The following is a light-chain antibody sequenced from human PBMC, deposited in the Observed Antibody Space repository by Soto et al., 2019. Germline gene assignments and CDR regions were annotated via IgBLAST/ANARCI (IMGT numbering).Light chain of an antibody. V-gene: IGLV7-46*01. CDR3: LLSYSGTRI. CDR1: TGAVTSGHY. Sequence: QTVVTQEPSLTVSPGGTVTHTCGSNTGAVTSGHYPYWFQQKPGQAPRTLIYDTTNKHSWTPARFSGSLLGGKAALTLSGAQPEDEAEYYCLLSYSGTRIFGGGTKLTVL. J-gene: IGLJ2*01. CDR2: DTT.